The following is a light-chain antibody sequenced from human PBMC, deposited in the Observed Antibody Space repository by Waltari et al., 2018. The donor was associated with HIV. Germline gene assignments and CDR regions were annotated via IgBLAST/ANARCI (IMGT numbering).Light chain of an antibody. CDR3: NSRDNNDNHVV. V-gene: IGLV3-19*01. J-gene: IGLJ2*01. CDR1: SLRSYY. CDR2: GKN. Sequence: SSELTPDPAVSVALGQTARITCQGDSLRSYYASWYQQKPGQAPVLVTYGKNNRPSGIPDRFSGSSSGNTASLTITGAQAEDEADYYCNSRDNNDNHVVFGGGTKVTVL.